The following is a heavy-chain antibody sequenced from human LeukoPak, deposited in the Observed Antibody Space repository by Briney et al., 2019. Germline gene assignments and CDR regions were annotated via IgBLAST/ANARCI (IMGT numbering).Heavy chain of an antibody. CDR1: GYSFTSYW. J-gene: IGHJ5*02. CDR2: IYPGDSDT. CDR3: ARLGPGRGYNPRGWFDP. D-gene: IGHD5-24*01. Sequence: GESLKISCKGSGYSFTSYWIGWVRQMPGKGLEWMGIIYPGDSDTRYSPSFQGQVTISADKSISTAYLQWSSLKASDTAMYYCARLGPGRGYNPRGWFDPWGQGILVTVSS. V-gene: IGHV5-51*01.